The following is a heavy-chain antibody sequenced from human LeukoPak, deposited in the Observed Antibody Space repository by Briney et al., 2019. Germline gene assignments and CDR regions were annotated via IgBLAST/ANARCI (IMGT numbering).Heavy chain of an antibody. V-gene: IGHV1-2*02. CDR1: GYTFTGYF. CDR2: INPNSGGT. D-gene: IGHD6-19*01. CDR3: ARPQWLEPNDAFDI. Sequence: ASVKVSCKASGYTFTGYFMHWVRQAPGQGLEWMGWINPNSGGTNYAQKFQGRVTRTRDTSITTAYMELSRLRSDDTAVYYCARPQWLEPNDAFDIWGQGTMVTVSS. J-gene: IGHJ3*02.